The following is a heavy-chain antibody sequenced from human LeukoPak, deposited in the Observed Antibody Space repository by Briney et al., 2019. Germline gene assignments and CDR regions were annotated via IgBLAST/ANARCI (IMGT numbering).Heavy chain of an antibody. CDR3: VKDVNWSTY. Sequence: QPGGSLRLSCAASGFTFSSYAMIWVRQAPGKGLEWVSVISGNGATTYYADSVKGRFTISRDNSRNTVYLQMNSLRGDDTAVYYCVKDVNWSTYWGQGTLVTVSS. J-gene: IGHJ4*02. CDR1: GFTFSSYA. CDR2: ISGNGATT. D-gene: IGHD1-1*01. V-gene: IGHV3-23*01.